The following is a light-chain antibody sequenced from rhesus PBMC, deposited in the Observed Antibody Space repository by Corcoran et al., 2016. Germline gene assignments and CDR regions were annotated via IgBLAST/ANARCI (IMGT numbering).Light chain of an antibody. CDR1: SNDVGGYDY. V-gene: IGLV2-23*01. CDR3: SSYAGSNTFDI. Sequence: QAALTQPPSVSGSPGQSVTISCTGTSNDVGGYDYVSWYQQHPGTAPKLMIYEVSKRPSGVSDRFSGSKSGNTASLTISGLQAEDEADYYCSSYAGSNTFDIFGAGTRLTVL. CDR2: EVS. J-gene: IGLJ1*01.